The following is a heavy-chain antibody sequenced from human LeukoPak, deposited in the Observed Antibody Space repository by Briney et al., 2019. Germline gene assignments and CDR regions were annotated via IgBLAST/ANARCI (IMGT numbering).Heavy chain of an antibody. CDR1: GFTFSSYG. CDR3: ARKRDYYDY. Sequence: PGGSLRLSCAASGFTFSSYGMNWVRQAPGRGLEWVSSISSSSSTIYYADSVKGRFTISRDNAKNSLFLQMNSLRAEDTAVYYCARKRDYYDYWGQGTLVTVSS. J-gene: IGHJ4*02. D-gene: IGHD3-10*01. CDR2: ISSSSSTI. V-gene: IGHV3-48*01.